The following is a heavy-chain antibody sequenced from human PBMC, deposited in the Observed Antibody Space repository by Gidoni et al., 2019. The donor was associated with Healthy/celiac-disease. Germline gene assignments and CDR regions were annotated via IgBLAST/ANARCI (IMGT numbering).Heavy chain of an antibody. D-gene: IGHD6-19*01. J-gene: IGHJ5*02. CDR2: IYYSGST. CDR1: GGSISRSRYY. CDR3: ARGGSSGWYEGDWFDP. V-gene: IGHV4-39*07. Sequence: QLQLQESGPGLVKPSETLSLTCTVSGGSISRSRYYWGWLRQPPGKGLEWIGSIYYSGSTYYNPSLKSRVTISVDTSKNQFSLKLSSVTAADTAVYYCARGGSSGWYEGDWFDPWGQGTLVTVSS.